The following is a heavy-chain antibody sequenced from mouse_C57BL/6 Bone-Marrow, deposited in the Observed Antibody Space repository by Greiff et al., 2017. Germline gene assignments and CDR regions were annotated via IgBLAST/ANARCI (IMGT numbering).Heavy chain of an antibody. V-gene: IGHV1-50*01. Sequence: VQLQQPGAELVKPGASVKLSCKASGYTFTGYWMQWVKQRPGQGLEWIGEIDPSDSYTNYTQKFKGKATLTVDTAASTAYMQLSSLTSEDSAVYYCAGGRYWGQGTTLTVSS. J-gene: IGHJ2*01. CDR2: IDPSDSYT. CDR1: GYTFTGYW. CDR3: AGGRY.